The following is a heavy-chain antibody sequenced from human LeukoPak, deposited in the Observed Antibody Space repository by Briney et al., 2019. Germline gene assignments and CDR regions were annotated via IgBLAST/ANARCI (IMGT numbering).Heavy chain of an antibody. J-gene: IGHJ2*01. Sequence: SETLSLTCTVSGGSISSYYWSWIRQPPGKGLEWIGYIYYSGSTNYNPSLKSRVTISVDTSKNQFSLKLSSVTAADTAVYYCARVRPPRVEGITIFGVVIPQLGWYFDLWGRGTLVTVSS. V-gene: IGHV4-59*01. CDR3: ARVRPPRVEGITIFGVVIPQLGWYFDL. CDR2: IYYSGST. CDR1: GGSISSYY. D-gene: IGHD3-3*01.